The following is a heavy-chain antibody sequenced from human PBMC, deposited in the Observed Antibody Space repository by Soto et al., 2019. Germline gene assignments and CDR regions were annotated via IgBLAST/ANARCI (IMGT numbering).Heavy chain of an antibody. D-gene: IGHD6-19*01. CDR1: GGSISSSSYY. CDR2: IYYSGST. V-gene: IGHV4-39*01. J-gene: IGHJ3*02. Sequence: SETLSLTCTVSGGSISSSSYYWGWIRQPPGKGLEWIGSIYYSGSTYYNPSLKSRVTISVDTSKNQFSLKLSSVTAADTAVYYCARGDSSGWYDKSGYYWAFDIWGQGTMVTVSS. CDR3: ARGDSSGWYDKSGYYWAFDI.